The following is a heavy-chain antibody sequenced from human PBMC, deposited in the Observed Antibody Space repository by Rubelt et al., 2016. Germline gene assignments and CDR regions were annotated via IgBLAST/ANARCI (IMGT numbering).Heavy chain of an antibody. D-gene: IGHD5-12*01. Sequence: SGFTFSSYSMNWVRQAPGKGLEWVSSISSSSSYIYYADSVKGRFTISRDNAKNSLYLQMNSLRAEYTALYYCARDAPGYSGYDFSVREDYFDYWGQGTLVTVSS. J-gene: IGHJ4*02. CDR2: ISSSSSYI. V-gene: IGHV3-21*01. CDR3: ARDAPGYSGYDFSVREDYFDY. CDR1: GFTFSSYS.